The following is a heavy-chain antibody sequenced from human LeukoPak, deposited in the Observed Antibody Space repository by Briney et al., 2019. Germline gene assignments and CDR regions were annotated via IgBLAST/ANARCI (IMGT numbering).Heavy chain of an antibody. CDR2: FDPEDGET. J-gene: IGHJ3*02. CDR3: ATLYCSGGSCYSGYAFDI. V-gene: IGHV1-24*01. D-gene: IGHD2-15*01. Sequence: ASVKVSCKASGYTFTSYDINWVRQATGQGLEWMGGFDPEDGETIYAQKFQGRVTMTEDTSTDTAYMELSSLRSEDTAVYYCATLYCSGGSCYSGYAFDIWGQGTMVTVSS. CDR1: GYTFTSYD.